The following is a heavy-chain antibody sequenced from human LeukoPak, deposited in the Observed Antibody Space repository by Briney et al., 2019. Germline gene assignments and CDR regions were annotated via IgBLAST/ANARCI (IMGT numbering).Heavy chain of an antibody. CDR3: VTGRYSYGWYDH. Sequence: SETLSLTCTVSGGSISSFYWSWIRQPPGKGLEWIGYMYYGGSPNYNPSLKSRVITSLDTSKNQFSLKLNSVTTADTAVYYCVTGRYSYGWYDHCGQGILVTVSS. V-gene: IGHV4-59*13. CDR2: MYYGGSP. J-gene: IGHJ5*02. CDR1: GGSISSFY. D-gene: IGHD1-26*01.